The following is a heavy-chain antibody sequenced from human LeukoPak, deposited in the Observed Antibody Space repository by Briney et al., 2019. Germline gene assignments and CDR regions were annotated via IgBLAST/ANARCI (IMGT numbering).Heavy chain of an antibody. Sequence: SETLSPTCAVYGGSFSGYYWSWIRQPPGKGLEWIGEINHSGSTNYNPSLKSRVTISVDTSKNQFSLKLSSVTAADTAVYYCAREGRPGIAAAGTYSSYWFDPWGQGTLVTVSS. D-gene: IGHD6-13*01. V-gene: IGHV4-34*01. CDR1: GGSFSGYY. J-gene: IGHJ5*02. CDR2: INHSGST. CDR3: AREGRPGIAAAGTYSSYWFDP.